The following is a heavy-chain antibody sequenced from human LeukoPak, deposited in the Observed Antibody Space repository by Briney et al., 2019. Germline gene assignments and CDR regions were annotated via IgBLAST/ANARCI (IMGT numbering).Heavy chain of an antibody. CDR2: INPYSGDT. D-gene: IGHD6-13*01. Sequence: GASVKVSCKASGYTFTGYYMHWVRQAPGQGLEWMGWINPYSGDTNSAQKFQGRVAMTRDTSISTAYMELSRLTSDDTAVYYCAISLIAAAGKTFDYWGQGTLVTVSS. CDR1: GYTFTGYY. CDR3: AISLIAAAGKTFDY. V-gene: IGHV1-2*02. J-gene: IGHJ4*02.